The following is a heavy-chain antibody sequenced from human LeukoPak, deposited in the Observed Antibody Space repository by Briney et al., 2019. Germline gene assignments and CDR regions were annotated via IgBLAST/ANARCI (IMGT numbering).Heavy chain of an antibody. V-gene: IGHV3-23*01. Sequence: GGSLRLSCAASGFTFSSYAMSWVRQAPGKGLEWVPAISGSGGSTYYADSVKGRFTISRDNSKNTLYLQMNSLRAEDTAVYYCAREWEYSSSHPWGQGTLVTVSS. CDR3: AREWEYSSSHP. J-gene: IGHJ5*02. CDR2: ISGSGGST. CDR1: GFTFSSYA. D-gene: IGHD6-6*01.